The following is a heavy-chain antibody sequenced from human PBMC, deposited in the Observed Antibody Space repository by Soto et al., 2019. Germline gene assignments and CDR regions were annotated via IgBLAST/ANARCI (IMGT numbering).Heavy chain of an antibody. D-gene: IGHD6-13*01. Sequence: PSETLSLTCTVSGGSISSYYWSWIRQPPGKGLEWIGYTHYSGNTNYNASLKSRVTMSVDTSKNQFSLKVTSVTAADTAVYYCVRSGAAAVYYWGQGTLVTVSS. V-gene: IGHV4-59*01. J-gene: IGHJ4*02. CDR3: VRSGAAAVYY. CDR1: GGSISSYY. CDR2: THYSGNT.